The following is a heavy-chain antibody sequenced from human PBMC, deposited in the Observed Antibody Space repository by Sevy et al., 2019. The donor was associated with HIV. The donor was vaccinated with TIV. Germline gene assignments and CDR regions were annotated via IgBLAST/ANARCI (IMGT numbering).Heavy chain of an antibody. CDR3: ARDLRLRGYSYGPFDY. V-gene: IGHV1-2*02. D-gene: IGHD5-18*01. CDR2: INPKSGGS. CDR1: GYTFTGQY. J-gene: IGHJ4*02. Sequence: ASVKVSCKASGYTFTGQYIHWVRQAPGQGLEWMGWINPKSGGSNYAQEFQGRVTMTRDTSISTAYMELSGLTSDDTAVYYCARDLRLRGYSYGPFDYWGQGTLVTVSS.